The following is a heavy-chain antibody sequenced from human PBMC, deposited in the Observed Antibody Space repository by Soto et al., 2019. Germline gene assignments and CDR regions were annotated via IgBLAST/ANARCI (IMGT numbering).Heavy chain of an antibody. V-gene: IGHV2-5*01. D-gene: IGHD3-16*02. CDR1: GFSLSTTGMG. CDR3: VHRRKISASVWGDYRYDCFAY. Sequence: QITLKESGPTLVKPTQTLTLTCTFSGFSLSTTGMGVGWIRQPPGKALEWLALTYWNNDNRYSPSLKSRLSITRETSKNQVVLTMNKMSPVDTATYFCVHRRKISASVWGDYRYDCFAYWGQGSLVTVSS. CDR2: TYWNNDN. J-gene: IGHJ4*02.